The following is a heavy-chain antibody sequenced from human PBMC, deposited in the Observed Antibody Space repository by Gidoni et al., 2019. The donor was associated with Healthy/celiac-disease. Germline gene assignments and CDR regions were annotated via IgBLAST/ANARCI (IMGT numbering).Heavy chain of an antibody. CDR1: GFTFDDYA. D-gene: IGHD6-13*01. CDR3: AKDMGYSSSCYDY. Sequence: EVQLVESGGGLVQPGRSLRLSCAASGFTFDDYAMHWVRQAPGKGLEWVSGISWNSGSIGYADSVKGRFTISRDNAKNSLYLQMNSLRAKDTALYYCAKDMGYSSSCYDYWGQGTLVTVSS. V-gene: IGHV3-9*01. CDR2: ISWNSGSI. J-gene: IGHJ4*02.